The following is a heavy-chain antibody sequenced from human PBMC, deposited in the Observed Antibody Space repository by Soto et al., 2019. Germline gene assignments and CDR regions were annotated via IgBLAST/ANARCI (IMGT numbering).Heavy chain of an antibody. D-gene: IGHD2-2*01. J-gene: IGHJ4*02. CDR3: VKDGGYCSSSSCYAPRNHYFDS. CDR2: IKFDGSVK. Sequence: GGSLRLSCAASGFTFSDYWISWVRQAPGKGPEWVANIKFDGSVKQYVDSVRGRFTISRDNSKNSLFLQMNSLAAADTAVYYCVKDGGYCSSSSCYAPRNHYFDSWGQGTLVTVSS. V-gene: IGHV3-7*03. CDR1: GFTFSDYW.